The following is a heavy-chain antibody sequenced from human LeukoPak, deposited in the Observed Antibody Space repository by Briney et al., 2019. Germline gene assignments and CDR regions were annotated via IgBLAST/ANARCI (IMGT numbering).Heavy chain of an antibody. CDR2: IRQDGGVK. CDR3: ARLNGYDPYYSDY. Sequence: PGGSLRLSRAATGLTFSSYWMSWVRQAPGKGLEWVANIRQDGGVKYYVDSVKGRFTISRDNTKNSLYLQMNSLRAEDTAVYYCARLNGYDPYYSDYWGQGTLVTVSS. CDR1: GLTFSSYW. J-gene: IGHJ4*02. V-gene: IGHV3-7*01. D-gene: IGHD5-12*01.